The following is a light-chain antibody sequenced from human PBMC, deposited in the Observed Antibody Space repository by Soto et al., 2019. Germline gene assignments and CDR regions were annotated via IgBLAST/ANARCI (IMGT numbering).Light chain of an antibody. CDR2: GNS. V-gene: IGLV1-40*01. CDR3: QSYDSSLSALYV. CDR1: SSNIGAGYD. Sequence: QSVLTQPPSVSGAPGQRVTISCTGSSSNIGAGYDVHWYQQLPGTAPKLLIYGNSNRPSGVPDRFSGSKSGTSASLAITGLQAEDEADYYCQSYDSSLSALYVFGTGNKLTVL. J-gene: IGLJ1*01.